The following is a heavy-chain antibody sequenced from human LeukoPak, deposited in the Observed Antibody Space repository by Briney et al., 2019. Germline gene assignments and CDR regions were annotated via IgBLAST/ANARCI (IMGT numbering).Heavy chain of an antibody. D-gene: IGHD3-10*01. CDR2: INHSGCT. CDR1: GGSFSGYY. CDR3: ARLKATYYYGSDWFDP. Sequence: SETPSLTCAVYGGSFSGYYWSWIRQPPGKGLEWIGEINHSGCTNYNPSLKSRVTISVDTSKNQFSLKLSSVTAADTAVYYCARLKATYYYGSDWFDPWGQGTLVTVSS. V-gene: IGHV4-34*01. J-gene: IGHJ5*02.